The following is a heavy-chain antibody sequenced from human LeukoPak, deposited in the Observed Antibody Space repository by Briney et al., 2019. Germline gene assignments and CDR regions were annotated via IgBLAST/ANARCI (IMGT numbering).Heavy chain of an antibody. V-gene: IGHV4-39*01. CDR1: GGSISSSSYY. J-gene: IGHJ6*02. D-gene: IGHD3-9*01. Sequence: SETLSLTCTVSGGSISSSSYYWGWIRQPPGKGLEWIGSIYYSGSTYYNPSLKSRVTISVDTSKNQFSLKLSSVTAADTAVYYCARLLGDWLLSPHPTADYGMDVWGQGTTVTVSS. CDR2: IYYSGST. CDR3: ARLLGDWLLSPHPTADYGMDV.